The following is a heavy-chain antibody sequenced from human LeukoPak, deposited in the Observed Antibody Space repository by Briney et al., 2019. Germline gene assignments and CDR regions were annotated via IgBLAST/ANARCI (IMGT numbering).Heavy chain of an antibody. CDR1: GGSISSSNW. CDR3: ARGGVDYYDSSGYYGLDY. D-gene: IGHD3-22*01. Sequence: PSETLSLTCAVSGGSISSSNWWSWVRQPPGKGLEWIGEIYHSGSTNYNPSLKSRVTISVDKSKNQFSLKLSSVTAADTAVYYCARGGVDYYDSSGYYGLDYWGQGTLVTVSS. J-gene: IGHJ4*02. V-gene: IGHV4-4*02. CDR2: IYHSGST.